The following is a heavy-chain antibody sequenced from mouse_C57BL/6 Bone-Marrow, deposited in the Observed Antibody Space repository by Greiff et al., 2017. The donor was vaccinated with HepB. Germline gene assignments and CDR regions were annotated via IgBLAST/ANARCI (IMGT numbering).Heavy chain of an antibody. CDR3: ARQGLGIFAY. CDR1: GYTFTSYT. CDR2: INPSSGYT. J-gene: IGHJ3*01. Sequence: QVQLKESGAELARPGASVKMSCKASGYTFTSYTMHWVKQRPGQGLEWIGYINPSSGYTKYNQKFKDKPTLTADKSSSTAYMQLSSLTSEDSAVYYCARQGLGIFAYWGQGTLVTVSA. D-gene: IGHD2-13*01. V-gene: IGHV1-4*01.